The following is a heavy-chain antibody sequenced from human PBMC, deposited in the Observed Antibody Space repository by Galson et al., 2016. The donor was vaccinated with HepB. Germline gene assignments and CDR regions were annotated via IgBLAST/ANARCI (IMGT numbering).Heavy chain of an antibody. Sequence: SLRLSCAASGFIFSQFAVHWVRQAPGKGLEWVAVISYDGRKQYYTDSVKGRFIVSRDDSKNTLYLQMNTLRPEDTAVYYCARDQKYSGTDFYFAMDVWGKGAPVTVSS. J-gene: IGHJ6*04. CDR3: ARDQKYSGTDFYFAMDV. CDR2: ISYDGRKQ. CDR1: GFIFSQFA. D-gene: IGHD5-12*01. V-gene: IGHV3-30*04.